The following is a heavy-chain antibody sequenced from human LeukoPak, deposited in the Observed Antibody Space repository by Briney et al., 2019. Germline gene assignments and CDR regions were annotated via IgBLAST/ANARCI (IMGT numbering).Heavy chain of an antibody. Sequence: GGSLRLSCAASGFTFSSYSMNWVRQAPGKGLEWVSYIRSSSSYIYYADSVKGRVTISRDNAKKSLYLQMNSLRAEDTAVYYCARDGLGSYFFDYWGQGTLVTVSS. CDR3: ARDGLGSYFFDY. D-gene: IGHD3-10*01. V-gene: IGHV3-21*01. CDR1: GFTFSSYS. J-gene: IGHJ4*02. CDR2: IRSSSSYI.